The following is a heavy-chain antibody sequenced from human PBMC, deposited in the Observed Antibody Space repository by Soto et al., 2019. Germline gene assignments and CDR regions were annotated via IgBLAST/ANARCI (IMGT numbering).Heavy chain of an antibody. CDR3: TTARWGYCSSTSCLGTGYYYYMDV. J-gene: IGHJ6*03. D-gene: IGHD2-2*01. CDR1: GFTFSNAW. Sequence: PGGSLRLSCAASGFTFSNAWMSWVRQAPGKGLEWVGRIKSKTDGGTTDYAAPVKGRFTISRDDSKNTLYLQMNSLKTEDTAVYYCTTARWGYCSSTSCLGTGYYYYMDVWGKGTTVTVSS. V-gene: IGHV3-15*01. CDR2: IKSKTDGGTT.